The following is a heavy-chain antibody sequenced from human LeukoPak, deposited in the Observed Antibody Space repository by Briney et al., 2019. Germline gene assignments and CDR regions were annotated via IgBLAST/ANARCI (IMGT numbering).Heavy chain of an antibody. D-gene: IGHD3-10*01. V-gene: IGHV1-24*01. CDR3: ATGRLGRYYGSGSYRYIDY. Sequence: ASVKVSCKVSGYTLTELSMHWVRQAPGKGLEWMGGFDPEDGETIYARKFQGRVTMTEDTSTDTAYMELSSLRSEDTAVYYCATGRLGRYYGSGSYRYIDYWGQGTLVTVSS. CDR1: GYTLTELS. CDR2: FDPEDGET. J-gene: IGHJ4*02.